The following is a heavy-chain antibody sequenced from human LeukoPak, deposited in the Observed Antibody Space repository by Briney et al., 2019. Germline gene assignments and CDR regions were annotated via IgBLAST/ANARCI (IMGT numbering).Heavy chain of an antibody. CDR2: INPSGGST. Sequence: ASVTVSCKASGYTFTSYYMHWVRQAPGQGLEWMGIINPSGGSTSYAQKFQGRVTMTRDTSTSTVYMELSSLRSEDTAVYYCARDSGVVLVDYWGQGTLVTVSS. CDR3: ARDSGVVLVDY. CDR1: GYTFTSYY. J-gene: IGHJ4*02. V-gene: IGHV1-46*01. D-gene: IGHD3-22*01.